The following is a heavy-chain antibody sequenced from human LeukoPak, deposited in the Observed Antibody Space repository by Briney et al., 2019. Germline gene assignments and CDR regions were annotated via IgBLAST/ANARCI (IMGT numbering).Heavy chain of an antibody. CDR2: ISSSSSYI. D-gene: IGHD3-9*01. Sequence: GGSLRLSCAASGFTFSSYSMNWVRQAPGKGLEWVSSISSSSSYIYYADSVKGRFTISRDNAKNSLYLQMNSLRAEDTAVYYCAWINYDILTAGGYWGQGTLVTASS. CDR3: AWINYDILTAGGY. CDR1: GFTFSSYS. V-gene: IGHV3-21*01. J-gene: IGHJ4*02.